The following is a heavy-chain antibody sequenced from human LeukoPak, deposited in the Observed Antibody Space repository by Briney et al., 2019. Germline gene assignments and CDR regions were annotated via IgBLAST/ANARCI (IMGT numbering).Heavy chain of an antibody. J-gene: IGHJ4*02. CDR3: ARQLDILTPIDY. CDR1: GGSISSYY. D-gene: IGHD3-9*01. V-gene: IGHV4-4*09. CDR2: IYTSGST. Sequence: SETLSLTCTVSGGSISSYYWSWIRQPPGKGLEWIGYIYTSGSTNYNPSLKSRVTISVDTSKNQFSLKLSPVTAADTAVYYCARQLDILTPIDYWGQGTLVTVSS.